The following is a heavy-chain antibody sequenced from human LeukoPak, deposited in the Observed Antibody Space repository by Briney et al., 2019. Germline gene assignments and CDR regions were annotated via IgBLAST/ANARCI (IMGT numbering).Heavy chain of an antibody. Sequence: SETLSLTCAVYGGSFSGYYWSWIRQPPGKGLEWIGEINHSGSTNYNPSLKSRVTISVDTSKNQFSLKLSSVTAADTAVYYCARGPPHYVYWGQGTLVTVSS. V-gene: IGHV4-34*01. J-gene: IGHJ4*02. CDR2: INHSGST. CDR1: GGSFSGYY. CDR3: ARGPPHYVY.